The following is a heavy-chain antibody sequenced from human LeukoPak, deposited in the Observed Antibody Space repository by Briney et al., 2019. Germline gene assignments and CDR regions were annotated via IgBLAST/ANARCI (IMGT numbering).Heavy chain of an antibody. J-gene: IGHJ3*02. Sequence: GGSLRLSCAASGFTFNSYSMNWVRQAPGKGLEWVSSISSSSSYIYYADSVKGRFTISRDNAKNSLYLQMNSLRAEDTAVYYCARGGIGGSYDAFDIWGQGTMVTVSS. D-gene: IGHD1-26*01. V-gene: IGHV3-21*01. CDR1: GFTFNSYS. CDR2: ISSSSSYI. CDR3: ARGGIGGSYDAFDI.